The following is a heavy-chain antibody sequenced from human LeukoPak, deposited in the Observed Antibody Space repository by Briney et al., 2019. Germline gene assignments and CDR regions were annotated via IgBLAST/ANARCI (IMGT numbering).Heavy chain of an antibody. CDR2: ISGSGGST. J-gene: IGHJ5*02. CDR1: GFTFSSYA. CDR3: AKGPAAGMRYNWFDP. V-gene: IGHV3-23*01. D-gene: IGHD6-13*01. Sequence: HTGGSLRLSCAASGFTFSSYAMSWVRQAPGKGLEWVSAISGSGGSTYYADSVKGRFTISRDNSKNTLYLQMNSLRAEDTAVYYCAKGPAAGMRYNWFDPWGQGTLVTVSS.